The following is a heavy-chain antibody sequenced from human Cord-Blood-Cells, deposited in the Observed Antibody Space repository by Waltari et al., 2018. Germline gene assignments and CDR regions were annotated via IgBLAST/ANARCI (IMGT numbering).Heavy chain of an antibody. J-gene: IGHJ2*01. CDR1: GYTFTSYA. CDR3: ARVPLAARQSEYWYFDL. D-gene: IGHD6-6*01. Sequence: QVQLVQSGAEVKKPGASVKVSCKASGYTFTSYAMHWVRQAPGQRLEWMGWINAGNGNTKYSQKFQGRVTITRDTSASTAYMELGSLRSEDTAVYYCARVPLAARQSEYWYFDLWGRGTLVTVSS. CDR2: INAGNGNT. V-gene: IGHV1-3*01.